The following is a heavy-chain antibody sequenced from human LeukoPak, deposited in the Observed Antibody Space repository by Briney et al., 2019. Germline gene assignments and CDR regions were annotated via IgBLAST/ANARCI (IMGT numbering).Heavy chain of an antibody. CDR2: IYPGDSDT. CDR1: GYRVTTYW. J-gene: IGHJ4*02. Sequence: GESLKISCKASGYRVTTYWIGWMRQMPGKGMEWMAIIYPGDSDTRYSPSFEGQVTISADKSITTAYLQWSSLKASDTAMYYCARQITDQSSGYDSIDYWGQGTLVTVSS. D-gene: IGHD5-12*01. V-gene: IGHV5-51*01. CDR3: ARQITDQSSGYDSIDY.